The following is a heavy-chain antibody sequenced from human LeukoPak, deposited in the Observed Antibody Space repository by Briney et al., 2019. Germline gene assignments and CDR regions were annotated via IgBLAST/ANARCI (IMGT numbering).Heavy chain of an antibody. CDR2: IKSKTDGETR. D-gene: IGHD5-12*01. CDR1: GFTLTNAW. CDR3: ASSRSGYEELDC. V-gene: IGHV3-15*01. J-gene: IGHJ4*02. Sequence: GGSLRLSCAASGFTLTNAWMNWVRQAPGKGLEWVGLIKSKTDGETRDYAAPVKGRFTISRDDSDNTLYLQMNSLRAEDTAVYYCASSRSGYEELDCWGQGTLVTVSS.